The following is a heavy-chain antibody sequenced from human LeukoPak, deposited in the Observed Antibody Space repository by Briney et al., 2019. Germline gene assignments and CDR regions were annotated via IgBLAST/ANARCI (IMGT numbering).Heavy chain of an antibody. Sequence: PSETLSLTCTVSGGSISSSSHYWGWIRQPPGKGLEWIGSIYYSGSTNYNPSLKSRVTISVDTSKNQFSLKLSSVTAADTAVYYCARVGSGSYDGSDYFDYWGQGTLVTVSS. CDR3: ARVGSGSYDGSDYFDY. D-gene: IGHD1-26*01. V-gene: IGHV4-39*07. CDR2: IYYSGST. J-gene: IGHJ4*02. CDR1: GGSISSSSHY.